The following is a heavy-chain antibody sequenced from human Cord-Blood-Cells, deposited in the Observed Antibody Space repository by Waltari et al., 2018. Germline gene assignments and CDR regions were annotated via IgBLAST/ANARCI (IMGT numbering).Heavy chain of an antibody. J-gene: IGHJ4*02. D-gene: IGHD1-7*01. CDR1: GYTFTGYS. V-gene: IGHV1-2*02. Sequence: QVQLVQSGAEVKKPVDPVKVSCKAYGYTFTGYSMHWVRQAPVQGLEWMGWINPNSGGTNYAKKFQGRVTMTRDTSISTAYMELSRLRSDDTAVYYFARVSELPFDYWGQGTLVTVSS. CDR3: ARVSELPFDY. CDR2: INPNSGGT.